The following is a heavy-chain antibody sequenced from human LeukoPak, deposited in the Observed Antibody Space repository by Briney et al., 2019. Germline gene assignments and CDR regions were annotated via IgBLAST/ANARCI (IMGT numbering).Heavy chain of an antibody. D-gene: IGHD2-15*01. CDR1: GYTFTGYY. Sequence: PWASVKVSCKASGYTFTGYYMHWVRQAPGQGLEWMGWINPNSGGTNYAQKFQGRVTMTRDTSISTAYMELSSLRSEDTAVYYCARAGYCSGGSCYNTYYYYYMDVWGKGTTVTVSS. J-gene: IGHJ6*03. CDR2: INPNSGGT. CDR3: ARAGYCSGGSCYNTYYYYYMDV. V-gene: IGHV1-2*02.